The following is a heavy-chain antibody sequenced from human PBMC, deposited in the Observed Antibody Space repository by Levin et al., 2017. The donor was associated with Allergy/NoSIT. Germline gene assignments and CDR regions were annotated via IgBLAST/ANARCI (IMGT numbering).Heavy chain of an antibody. J-gene: IGHJ5*02. D-gene: IGHD3-22*01. Sequence: SETLSLTCAVSGYSITSGYYWGWIRQPPGKGLQWIGSIYHSGSTYYNPSLKSRVTISVDTSKNQFSLKLSSVTAADTAVYYCARDWGDYYDSGGYYYGGWFDPWGQGTLVTVSS. CDR3: ARDWGDYYDSGGYYYGGWFDP. CDR2: IYHSGST. V-gene: IGHV4-38-2*02. CDR1: GYSITSGYY.